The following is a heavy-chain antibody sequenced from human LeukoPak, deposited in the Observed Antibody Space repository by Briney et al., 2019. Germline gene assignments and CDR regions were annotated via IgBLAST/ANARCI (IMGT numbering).Heavy chain of an antibody. CDR2: LSSSGGDT. V-gene: IGHV3-23*01. CDR1: GFTFRIYA. J-gene: IGHJ4*02. D-gene: IGHD3-10*01. CDR3: ARRGSGSPSPFDY. Sequence: GGSLRLSCAASGFTFRIYAMSWVRQAPGKGLEWVSGLSSSGGDTYYADSVKGRFTISRDNSKNTLYLQMNSLRAGDTAVYYCARRGSGSPSPFDYWGQGTLVTVSS.